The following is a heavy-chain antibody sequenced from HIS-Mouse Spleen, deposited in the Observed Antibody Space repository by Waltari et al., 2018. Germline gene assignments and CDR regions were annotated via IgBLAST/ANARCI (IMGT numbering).Heavy chain of an antibody. CDR1: GGSISSSSYY. V-gene: IGHV4-39*07. Sequence: QLQLQESGPGLVKPSETLSLTCTVSGGSISSSSYYWGWIRQPPGKGLAGIGSIYYSGSTHYNPSLKSRVTISVDTSKNQFSLKLSSVTAADTAVYYCAREIPYSSSWYDWYFDLWGRGTLVTVSS. CDR2: IYYSGST. J-gene: IGHJ2*01. CDR3: AREIPYSSSWYDWYFDL. D-gene: IGHD6-13*01.